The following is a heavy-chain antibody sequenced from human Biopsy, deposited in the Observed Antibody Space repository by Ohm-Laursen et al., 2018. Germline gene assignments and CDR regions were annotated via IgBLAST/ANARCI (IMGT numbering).Heavy chain of an antibody. Sequence: SLRLSCTASGFTFSSYGMSWIRQTPGKGLEWVSHISSGGSTIFHADSVKGRFTIFRDDAKGSLYLQMTNLRAEDTAVYYCGRSYGIMAAPVHLWGQGTLVTVSS. V-gene: IGHV3-11*01. CDR3: GRSYGIMAAPVHL. CDR1: GFTFSSYG. D-gene: IGHD3-16*01. J-gene: IGHJ4*01. CDR2: ISSGGSTI.